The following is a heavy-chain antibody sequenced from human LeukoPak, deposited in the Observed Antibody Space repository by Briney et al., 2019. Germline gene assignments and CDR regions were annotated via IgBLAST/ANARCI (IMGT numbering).Heavy chain of an antibody. J-gene: IGHJ4*02. CDR2: IYTSGST. CDR1: GGSISSYY. D-gene: IGHD3-22*01. Sequence: SETLSLTCTVSGGSISSYYWSWIRQPAGKGLEWIGRIYTSGSTNYNPSLKSRVTMSVDTSKNQLSLKLSSVTAADTAVYYCARATDYYDSSGYYYAVFDYWGQGTLVTVSS. CDR3: ARATDYYDSSGYYYAVFDY. V-gene: IGHV4-4*07.